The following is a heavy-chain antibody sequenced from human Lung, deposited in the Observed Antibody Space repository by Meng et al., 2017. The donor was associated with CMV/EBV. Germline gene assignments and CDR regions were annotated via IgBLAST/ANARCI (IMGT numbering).Heavy chain of an antibody. D-gene: IGHD1-1*01. V-gene: IGHV3-21*01. CDR2: ISETSSYI. Sequence: RRLCCGASRFTFNSYAMNWVRQAPGKGLEWVSYISETSSYIYYADSVKGRFTISRDNANNSLYLQMHSLRAEDTALYYCVRDWKYSWGQGTLVTVSS. J-gene: IGHJ4*02. CDR3: VRDWKYS. CDR1: RFTFNSYA.